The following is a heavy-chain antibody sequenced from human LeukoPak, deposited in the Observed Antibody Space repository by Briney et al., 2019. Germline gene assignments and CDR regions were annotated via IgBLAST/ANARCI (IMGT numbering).Heavy chain of an antibody. Sequence: PGGSLRLSCAASGFTFSSYSMNWVRQAPGKGLEWVSYISSSSSTIYYADSVKGRFTISRDNAKNSLYLQMNSLRAEDTAVYYCARGEGYSGGYYYYYMDVWGKGTTVTVSS. J-gene: IGHJ6*03. CDR3: ARGEGYSGGYYYYYMDV. CDR2: ISSSSSTI. CDR1: GFTFSSYS. V-gene: IGHV3-48*01. D-gene: IGHD5-12*01.